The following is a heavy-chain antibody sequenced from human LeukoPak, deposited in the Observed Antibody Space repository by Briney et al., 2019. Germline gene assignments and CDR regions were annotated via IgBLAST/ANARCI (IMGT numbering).Heavy chain of an antibody. CDR3: ARDLHYYVAMDV. CDR1: GFTFSSYE. V-gene: IGHV3-48*03. D-gene: IGHD3-10*02. CDR2: ISSSGSTI. Sequence: GGSLRLSCAASGFTFSSYEMNWVRQAPGKGLEWVSYISSSGSTIYYVDSVKGRFAISRDNSKNTLFLQLHNLRVEDTALYYCARDLHYYVAMDVWGQGTTVTVSS. J-gene: IGHJ6*02.